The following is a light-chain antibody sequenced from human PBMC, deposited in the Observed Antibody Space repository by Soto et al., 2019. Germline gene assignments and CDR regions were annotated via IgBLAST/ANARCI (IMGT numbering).Light chain of an antibody. V-gene: IGLV2-14*03. CDR2: DVT. J-gene: IGLJ1*01. CDR3: SSYTTSNTRQIV. Sequence: SALTQPGTVSGSPGQSITISSTGTSSDVGGYNYVSWYQHHPGKAPKLIIYDVTNRPSGVSNPFSGSKSGNTASLTISGLQPEDEADYYCSSYTTSNTRQIVFGTGTKVTVL. CDR1: SSDVGGYNY.